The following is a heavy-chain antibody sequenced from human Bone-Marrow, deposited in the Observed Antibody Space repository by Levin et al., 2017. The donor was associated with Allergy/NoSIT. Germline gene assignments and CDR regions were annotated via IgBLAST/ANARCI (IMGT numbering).Heavy chain of an antibody. J-gene: IGHJ4*02. V-gene: IGHV3-33*01. D-gene: IGHD3-10*01. CDR1: GFTFSSYG. CDR3: ARGFLLLWFGELFRGGIDY. Sequence: PGGSLRLSCAASGFTFSSYGMHWVRQAPGKGLEWVAVIWYDGSNKYYADSVKGRFTISRDNSKNTLYLQMNSLRAEDTAVYYCARGFLLLWFGELFRGGIDYWGQGTLVTVSS. CDR2: IWYDGSNK.